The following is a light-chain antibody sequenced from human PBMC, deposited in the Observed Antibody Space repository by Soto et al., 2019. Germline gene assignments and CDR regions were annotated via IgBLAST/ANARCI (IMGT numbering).Light chain of an antibody. V-gene: IGKV3-15*01. J-gene: IGKJ1*01. CDR3: QHYNYWPPKT. CDR1: QSVGNN. CDR2: GAY. Sequence: EIVMTHSPATLSVSPWERTTLSCRASQSVGNNLAWYQQKPGQAPRLLIYGAYTRATGIPARFSGSGSGTDFTLTISSLQSEDFAVYYCQHYNYWPPKTFGQGTKVDIK.